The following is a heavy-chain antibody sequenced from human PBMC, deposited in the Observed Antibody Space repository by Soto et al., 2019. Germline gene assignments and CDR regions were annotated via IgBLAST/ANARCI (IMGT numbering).Heavy chain of an antibody. D-gene: IGHD2-15*01. Sequence: GGSLRLSCAASGFTFSNAWINWVRQAPGKGLEWVSAISGSGGSTYYADSVKGRFTISRDNSKNTLYLQMNSLRAEDTAVYYCAKPLPIGYCSGGSCSNAFDIWGQGTMVTVSS. CDR2: ISGSGGST. J-gene: IGHJ3*02. CDR3: AKPLPIGYCSGGSCSNAFDI. CDR1: GFTFSNAW. V-gene: IGHV3-23*01.